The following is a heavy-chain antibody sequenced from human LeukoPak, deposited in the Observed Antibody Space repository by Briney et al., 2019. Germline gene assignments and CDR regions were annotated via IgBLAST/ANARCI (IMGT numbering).Heavy chain of an antibody. V-gene: IGHV3-23*01. D-gene: IGHD4-17*01. CDR3: AKDPSGDYVGAFDS. CDR1: GFTFSSYA. J-gene: IGHJ3*01. Sequence: GGSLRLSCAASGFTFSSYAMSWVRQAPGKGLEWVSSITGGGIGTSYADSVKGRFTVYRDNSKNTLYLQMNSLRAGDTAVYYCAKDPSGDYVGAFDSWGQGTSVTVSS. CDR2: ITGGGIGT.